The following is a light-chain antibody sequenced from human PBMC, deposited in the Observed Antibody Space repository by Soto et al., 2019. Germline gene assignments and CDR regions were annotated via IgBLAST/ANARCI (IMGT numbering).Light chain of an antibody. CDR1: QSVSSNY. J-gene: IGKJ4*01. Sequence: IVLTQSPGTLSLSPGERATLSCRASQSVSSNYIAWYQQKPGQAPRLLIYGATSRATGIPDRISGSGSGTDFTLIINRLEPEDYAVYSFQQYGTAPATFGGGTRVEIK. V-gene: IGKV3-20*01. CDR3: QQYGTAPAT. CDR2: GAT.